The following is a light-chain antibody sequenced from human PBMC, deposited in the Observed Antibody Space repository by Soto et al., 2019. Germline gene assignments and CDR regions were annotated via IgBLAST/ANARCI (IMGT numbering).Light chain of an antibody. CDR2: WAS. CDR3: QLYYTTPSLT. CDR1: QSVLYSSNNKNF. V-gene: IGKV4-1*01. Sequence: IVMTQSPDSLAVSLGERATINCKSSQSVLYSSNNKNFLAWYQQKPGQPPKLLISWASTRESGVPDRFSGSGSGTDFTLTISSLQAEDVAVYYCQLYYTTPSLTFGGGTKVEIK. J-gene: IGKJ4*01.